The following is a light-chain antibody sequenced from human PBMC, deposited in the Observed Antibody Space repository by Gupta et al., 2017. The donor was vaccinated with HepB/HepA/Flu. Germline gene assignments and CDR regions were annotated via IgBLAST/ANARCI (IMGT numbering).Light chain of an antibody. CDR2: GIS. J-gene: IGKJ4*01. CDR3: QQYNDYPLT. CDR1: QDFRNF. V-gene: IGKV1-8*01. Sequence: AIRMTQSPSSFSASPGDTVTITCRASQDFRNFLAWYQQKAGKAPKLLIYGISTLKTGVPSRFSGSGSGTDFTLTISSLQSEDFAIYYCQQYNDYPLTFGGGTTVEIK.